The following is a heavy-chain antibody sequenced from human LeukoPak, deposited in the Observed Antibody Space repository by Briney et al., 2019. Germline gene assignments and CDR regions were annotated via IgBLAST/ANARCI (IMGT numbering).Heavy chain of an antibody. D-gene: IGHD3-22*01. J-gene: IGHJ3*02. CDR2: ISGDGGST. CDR1: GLTFDDYA. V-gene: IGHV3-43*02. CDR3: AKGKDYYDSSGYYYNAFDI. Sequence: GGSLRLSCAASGLTFDDYAMHWVRQAPGKGLEWVSLISGDGGSTYYADSVKGRFTISRDNSKNSLYLQMNSLRTEDTALYHCAKGKDYYDSSGYYYNAFDIWGQGTMVTVSS.